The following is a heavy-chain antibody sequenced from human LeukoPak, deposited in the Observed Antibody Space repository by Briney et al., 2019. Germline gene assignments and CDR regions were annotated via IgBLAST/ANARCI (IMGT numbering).Heavy chain of an antibody. Sequence: AGGSLRLSCAASGFTFSSYSMNWVRQAAGKGLEWVSSISSSSSYIYYADSVKGRFTISRDNAKNSLYLQMNSLRAEDTAVYYCARGIGGVIAYYFDYWGQGTLVTVSS. J-gene: IGHJ4*02. CDR2: ISSSSSYI. D-gene: IGHD3-16*02. V-gene: IGHV3-21*01. CDR1: GFTFSSYS. CDR3: ARGIGGVIAYYFDY.